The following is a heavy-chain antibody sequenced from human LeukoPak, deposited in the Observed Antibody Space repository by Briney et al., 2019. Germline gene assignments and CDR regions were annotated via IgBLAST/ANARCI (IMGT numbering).Heavy chain of an antibody. CDR3: ARDAAQNWFDP. CDR1: GGSISSGDYY. Sequence: SQTLSLTCTVSGGSISSGDYYWSWIRQPPGKGLEWIGYIYYSGNSHYNSSLKSRVTIEVDTSKNQFSLKLSSVTAAGTAVYYCARDAAQNWFDPWGQGSLVTVSS. V-gene: IGHV4-30-4*01. CDR2: IYYSGNS. J-gene: IGHJ5*02.